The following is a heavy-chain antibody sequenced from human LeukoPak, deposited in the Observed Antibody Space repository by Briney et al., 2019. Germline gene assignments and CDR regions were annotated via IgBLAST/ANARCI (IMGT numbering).Heavy chain of an antibody. CDR3: ARDGPLELRHELLGP. V-gene: IGHV3-30*01. Sequence: GRSLRLSCAASGFTFSSYAMHWVRQAPGKGLEWVAVISYDGSNKYYADSVKGRFTISRDNSKNTLYLQMNSLRAEDTAVYYCARDGPLELRHELLGPWGEGTLVTVSS. CDR1: GFTFSSYA. D-gene: IGHD1-7*01. J-gene: IGHJ5*02. CDR2: ISYDGSNK.